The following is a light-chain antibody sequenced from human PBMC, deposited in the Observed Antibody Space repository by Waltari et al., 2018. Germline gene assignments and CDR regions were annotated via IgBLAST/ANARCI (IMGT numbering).Light chain of an antibody. J-gene: IGKJ5*01. CDR1: QSAGSD. CDR2: GAS. V-gene: IGKV3-15*01. Sequence: EVVMTQSPATLSVSPGERATRASRASQSAGSDLAWYQQKPGQAPRLLIYGASTRATGIPARFTGSGSGTDFTLTISSMQSEDFAIYYCQQYNNWPPITFGQGTRLEIK. CDR3: QQYNNWPPIT.